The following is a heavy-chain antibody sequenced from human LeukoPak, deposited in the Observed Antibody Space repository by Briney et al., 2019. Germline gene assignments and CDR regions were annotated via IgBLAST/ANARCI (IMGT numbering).Heavy chain of an antibody. CDR1: GFTFSSNS. D-gene: IGHD3-10*01. J-gene: IGHJ4*02. V-gene: IGHV3-48*01. Sequence: RPGGSLRLSCAASGFTFSSNSMNWVRQAPGKGLEWVSFITGSGTIIYYADSVKGRFTISRDNAKNSVYLQMNSLRAEGTAVYYCARGITELDYWGQGTLVTVSS. CDR3: ARGITELDY. CDR2: ITGSGTII.